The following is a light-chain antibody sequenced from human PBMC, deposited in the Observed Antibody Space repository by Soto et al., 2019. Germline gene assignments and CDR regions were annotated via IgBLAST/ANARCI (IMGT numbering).Light chain of an antibody. V-gene: IGLV7-46*01. CDR2: DTN. Sequence: QAVVIQEPSLTVSPGGTVTLTCASSTGPVTSSHYPYWFQQKPGQVPRTLIYDTNSKHSWTPARFSGSLLGDKAALTLSGAQPEDEAVYYCLLSYRSGTAVVFGGGTQLTVL. J-gene: IGLJ2*01. CDR3: LLSYRSGTAVV. CDR1: TGPVTSSHY.